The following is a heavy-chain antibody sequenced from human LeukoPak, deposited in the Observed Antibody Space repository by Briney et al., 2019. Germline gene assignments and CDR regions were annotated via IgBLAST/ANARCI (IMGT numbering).Heavy chain of an antibody. Sequence: SETLSLTCSVSGGSISSHYWSWIRQPPGKGMEWIGYIYYIGSTNYNPSLKSRVTISVDTSKNQFSLKLTSVTAADTAVYYCARGLWSGFWSGDYYIDVWGKGTTVTASS. CDR2: IYYIGST. D-gene: IGHD3-3*01. CDR1: GGSISSHY. J-gene: IGHJ6*03. CDR3: ARGLWSGFWSGDYYIDV. V-gene: IGHV4-59*11.